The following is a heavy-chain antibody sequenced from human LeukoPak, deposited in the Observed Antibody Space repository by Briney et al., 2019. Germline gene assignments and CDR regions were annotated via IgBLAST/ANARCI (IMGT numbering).Heavy chain of an antibody. D-gene: IGHD6-19*01. CDR2: IHPGDSDT. Sequence: GESLKISCKGSGYSFSNYWIGWVRQMPGKGLEWMGIIHPGDSDTRYSPSFQGQVTISADKSISTAYLQWSSLKASDSAMYYCARSASGWGFDDWGQGTLVTVSS. CDR1: GYSFSNYW. J-gene: IGHJ4*02. CDR3: ARSASGWGFDD. V-gene: IGHV5-51*01.